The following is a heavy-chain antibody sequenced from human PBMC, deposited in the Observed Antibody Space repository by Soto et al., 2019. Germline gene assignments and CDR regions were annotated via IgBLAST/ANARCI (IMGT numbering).Heavy chain of an antibody. V-gene: IGHV3-48*01. J-gene: IGHJ6*03. Sequence: PGGSLRLSCAASGFTFSNYYINWVRQAPGKGLEWVSCISSGTTSTYNAESVRGRFTISRDNAKNSLYLKMSSLRAEDTAVYYCARDRKYYYMDVWGKGTTVTVSS. CDR1: GFTFSNYY. CDR3: ARDRKYYYMDV. CDR2: ISSGTTST.